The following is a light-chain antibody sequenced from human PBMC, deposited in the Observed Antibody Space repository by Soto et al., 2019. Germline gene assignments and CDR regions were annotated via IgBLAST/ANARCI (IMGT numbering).Light chain of an antibody. V-gene: IGKV4-1*01. J-gene: IGKJ1*01. Sequence: DIVMTQSPDSLALSLGERATINCKSSQSLLFTSNNKNYLAWYQQKPGQPPKLLIYWASTRESGVPDRFSGSGSGTDFTLTISSLQAEDVAVYYCHQYYSTLRWTCGQGTKVEIK. CDR1: QSLLFTSNNKNY. CDR2: WAS. CDR3: HQYYSTLRWT.